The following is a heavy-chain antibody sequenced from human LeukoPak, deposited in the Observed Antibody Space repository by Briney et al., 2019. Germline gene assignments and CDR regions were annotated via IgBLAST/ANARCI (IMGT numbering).Heavy chain of an antibody. CDR2: INPIGGST. CDR3: ARVNNFWSGYFDS. V-gene: IGHV1-46*01. D-gene: IGHD3-3*01. J-gene: IGHJ4*02. CDR1: GYTFTSYY. Sequence: ASVKVSCKASGYTFTSYYMHWVRQAPGQRLEWMGIINPIGGSTTYALKFQGRVTMTRDTSTSTVYMELSSLRSEDTAVYYCARVNNFWSGYFDSWGQGTLVTVSS.